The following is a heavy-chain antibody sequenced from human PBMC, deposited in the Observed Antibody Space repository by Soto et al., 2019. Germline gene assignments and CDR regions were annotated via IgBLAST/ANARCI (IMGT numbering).Heavy chain of an antibody. D-gene: IGHD3-10*01. J-gene: IGHJ3*02. Sequence: SLRLSCSASGFTFSSYAMHWVRQAPGKGLEYVSAISSNGGSTYYADSVKGRFTISRDNSKNTLYLQMSSLRAEDTAVYYCVKGESVAGVPDAFDIWGQGTMVTVSS. CDR1: GFTFSSYA. V-gene: IGHV3-64D*06. CDR2: ISSNGGST. CDR3: VKGESVAGVPDAFDI.